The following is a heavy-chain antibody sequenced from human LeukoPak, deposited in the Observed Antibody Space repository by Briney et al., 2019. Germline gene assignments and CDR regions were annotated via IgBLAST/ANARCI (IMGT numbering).Heavy chain of an antibody. V-gene: IGHV3-30*04. CDR2: ISYDGSNK. CDR3: AREDTVVVPAAMDYYYGMDV. CDR1: GFTFSSYA. D-gene: IGHD2-2*01. Sequence: GGSLRLSCAASGFTFSSYAMHWVRQAPGKGLEWVAVISYDGSNKYYADSVKGRFTISRDNSKNTLYLQMNSLRAEDTAVYYCAREDTVVVPAAMDYYYGMDVWGKGTTVTVSS. J-gene: IGHJ6*04.